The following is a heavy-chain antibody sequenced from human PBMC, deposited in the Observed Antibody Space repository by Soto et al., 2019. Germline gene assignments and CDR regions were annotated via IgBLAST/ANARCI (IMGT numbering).Heavy chain of an antibody. V-gene: IGHV3-30*18. CDR3: AKDQASGQGSFDS. J-gene: IGHJ4*02. Sequence: GGSLRLSCAASGFTLNIYGMHWVRKAPDKGLEWVALISYDGSNQYYADSVKGRFTISRDNSKNTLFLQMNSLRADDTAVYYCAKDQASGQGSFDSWGQGTLVTVSS. CDR2: ISYDGSNQ. CDR1: GFTLNIYG.